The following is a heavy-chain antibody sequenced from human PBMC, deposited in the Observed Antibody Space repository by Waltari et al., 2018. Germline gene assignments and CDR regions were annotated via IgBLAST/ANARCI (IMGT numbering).Heavy chain of an antibody. CDR2: IYYSGST. Sequence: QLQLQESGPGLVKPSETLSLTCTVSGGSISSSRYSWGWIRQPPGKGLEWIGSIYYSGSTYYNPSLKSRVTISVDTSKNQFSLKLSSVTAADTAVYYCARRHFSAFDIWGQGTMVTVSS. CDR3: ARRHFSAFDI. J-gene: IGHJ3*02. V-gene: IGHV4-39*01. CDR1: GGSISSSRYS.